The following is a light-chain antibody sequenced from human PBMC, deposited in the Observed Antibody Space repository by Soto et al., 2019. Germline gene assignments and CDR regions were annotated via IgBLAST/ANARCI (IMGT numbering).Light chain of an antibody. CDR1: ALPTQY. Sequence: SYELTQPPSVSVSPGQPARITCSGDALPTQYAYWYQQKPGQAPVLVIYKDRERPSGIPERFSGSSSGTTVTLAISGVQAEDEADYYCQSADNSGTYVLFGGGTQLTVL. V-gene: IGLV3-25*02. CDR2: KDR. CDR3: QSADNSGTYVL. J-gene: IGLJ2*01.